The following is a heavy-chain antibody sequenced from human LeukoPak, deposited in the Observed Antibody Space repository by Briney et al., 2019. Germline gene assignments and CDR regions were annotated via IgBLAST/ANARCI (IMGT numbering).Heavy chain of an antibody. CDR1: GYTFTDNY. CDR3: ARDRGEEAAAGISYFQH. J-gene: IGHJ1*01. CDR2: INPNSGGT. V-gene: IGHV1-2*02. D-gene: IGHD6-13*01. Sequence: ASVKVSCKASGYTFTDNYMHWVRQAPGQGLEWMGWINPNSGGTNYAQKFQGRVTMTRDTSISTAYMELSRLKSDDTAVYYCARDRGEEAAAGISYFQHWGQGTLVTVSS.